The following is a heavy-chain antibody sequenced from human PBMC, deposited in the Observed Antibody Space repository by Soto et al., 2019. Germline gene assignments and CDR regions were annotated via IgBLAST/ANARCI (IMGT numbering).Heavy chain of an antibody. Sequence: EVQLVESGGGLVLPGGSLRLSCAASGFTFSSYWMHWVRQAPGKGRVWVSRISSYGSDTHYADSVKGRFTISRDNAKNTLYLQMNSLRADDTAVYYCASNYAYAEGYYWYGIDVWGQGTTVTVSS. D-gene: IGHD3-16*01. J-gene: IGHJ6*02. V-gene: IGHV3-74*01. CDR3: ASNYAYAEGYYWYGIDV. CDR1: GFTFSSYW. CDR2: ISSYGSDT.